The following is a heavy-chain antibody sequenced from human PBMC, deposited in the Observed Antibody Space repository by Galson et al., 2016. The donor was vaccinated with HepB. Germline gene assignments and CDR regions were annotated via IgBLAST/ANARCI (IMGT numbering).Heavy chain of an antibody. D-gene: IGHD6-13*01. CDR1: GFPFTNYW. J-gene: IGHJ6*02. Sequence: SLRLSCAASGFPFTNYWMTWVRQAPGRGLEWVGRSRNKANGFTTEYAASVKGRFTFSRDDSKTSLYLQMNSLKTEDTAVYYCASGGPLVSQSYLYGMDVWGQGTTVTVSS. V-gene: IGHV3-72*01. CDR2: SRNKANGFTT. CDR3: ASGGPLVSQSYLYGMDV.